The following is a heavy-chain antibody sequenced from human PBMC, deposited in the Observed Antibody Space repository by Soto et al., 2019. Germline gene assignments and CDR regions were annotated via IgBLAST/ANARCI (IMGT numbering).Heavy chain of an antibody. D-gene: IGHD6-13*01. Sequence: PGESLKISCKGSGYTFTNYWIGWVRQMTGKGLEWMGIIYPSDSDTSYSPSFQGQVTISADKSISTAYLQWSSLKASDTAMYYCARLQAAAGDNDLTFDYWGQGTLVTVSS. CDR2: IYPSDSDT. J-gene: IGHJ4*02. V-gene: IGHV5-51*01. CDR3: ARLQAAAGDNDLTFDY. CDR1: GYTFTNYW.